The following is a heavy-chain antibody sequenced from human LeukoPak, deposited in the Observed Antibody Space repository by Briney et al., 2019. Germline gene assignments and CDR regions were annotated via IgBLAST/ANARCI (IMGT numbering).Heavy chain of an antibody. CDR2: TYYRSKWYN. CDR1: GDSVSSNSAA. CDR3: AREVRTTVVTPPFDY. D-gene: IGHD4-23*01. J-gene: IGHJ4*02. V-gene: IGHV6-1*01. Sequence: SQTLSLTCAISGDSVSSNSAAWNWIRQSPSRGLEWLGRTYYRSKWYNDYAVSVQSRITINPDTSKNQFSLQLNSVTPEDTAVYYCAREVRTTVVTPPFDYWGQGTLVTVSS.